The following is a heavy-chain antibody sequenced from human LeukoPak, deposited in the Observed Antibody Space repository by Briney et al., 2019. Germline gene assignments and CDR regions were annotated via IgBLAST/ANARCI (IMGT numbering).Heavy chain of an antibody. CDR1: GDSVSSNSAA. CDR2: TYYRSKWYN. Sequence: SQTLSLTCAISGDSVSSNSAAWNWIRQSPSRGLEWLGRTYYRSKWYNDYAVSVKSRITINPDTSKNQFSLQLNSVTPEDTAVYYCARDVGARWWGSGHQFDYWGQGTLVTVSS. J-gene: IGHJ4*02. D-gene: IGHD6-19*01. CDR3: ARDVGARWWGSGHQFDY. V-gene: IGHV6-1*01.